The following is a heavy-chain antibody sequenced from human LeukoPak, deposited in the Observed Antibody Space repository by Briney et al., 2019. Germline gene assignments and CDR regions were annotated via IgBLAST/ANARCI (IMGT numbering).Heavy chain of an antibody. CDR1: GYTFAGYY. CDR3: GWSPNTFYLDY. J-gene: IGHJ4*02. CDR2: INPNSGGT. V-gene: IGHV1-2*02. D-gene: IGHD2-15*01. Sequence: GASVKVSCKASGYTFAGYYIHWVRQAPGQGLEWMGWINPNSGGTNSAHQGRVTMTRDTSISTAYMELSRLQSDDTAVYYCGWSPNTFYLDYWGQGTLVTVSS.